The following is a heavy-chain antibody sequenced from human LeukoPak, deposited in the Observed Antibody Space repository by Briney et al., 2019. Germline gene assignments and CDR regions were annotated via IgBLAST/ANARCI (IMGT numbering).Heavy chain of an antibody. CDR2: ISYDGSNK. V-gene: IGHV3-30*18. CDR1: GFTFSSYA. J-gene: IGHJ4*02. Sequence: PGGSLRLSCAASGFTFSSYAMSWVRQAPGKGLEWVAVISYDGSNKFYADSVKGRFTISRDNSKSTLYLQMNSLRTEDTAVYYCAKGRGGDYSYGSYYFDHWGQETLVTVSS. D-gene: IGHD5-18*01. CDR3: AKGRGGDYSYGSYYFDH.